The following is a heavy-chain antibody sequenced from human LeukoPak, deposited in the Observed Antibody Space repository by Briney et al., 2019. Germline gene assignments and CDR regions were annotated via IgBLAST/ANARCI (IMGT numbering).Heavy chain of an antibody. V-gene: IGHV3-9*01. CDR2: ISWNSGSI. D-gene: IGHD5-12*01. CDR1: GFTFDDYA. CDR3: AKEPPGDGYNYFDY. Sequence: GGSLRLSCAAPGFTFDDYAMPWVRQAPGKGLEWVSGISWNSGSIGYADSVKGRFTISRDNAKNSLYLQMNSLRAEDTALYYCAKEPPGDGYNYFDYWGQGTLVTVSS. J-gene: IGHJ4*02.